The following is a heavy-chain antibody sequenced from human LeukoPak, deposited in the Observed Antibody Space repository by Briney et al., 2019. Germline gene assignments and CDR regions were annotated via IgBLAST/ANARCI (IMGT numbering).Heavy chain of an antibody. Sequence: PGGSLRLSCAASGFTFSSYWMRWVRQAPGKGLEWVANIKQDGSEKYYVDSVKGRFTISRDNAKNSLYLQMNSLRAEDTAVYYCARDSGCSGGSCYPTLSYFDYWGQGTLVTVSS. D-gene: IGHD2-15*01. J-gene: IGHJ4*02. CDR2: IKQDGSEK. CDR1: GFTFSSYW. V-gene: IGHV3-7*03. CDR3: ARDSGCSGGSCYPTLSYFDY.